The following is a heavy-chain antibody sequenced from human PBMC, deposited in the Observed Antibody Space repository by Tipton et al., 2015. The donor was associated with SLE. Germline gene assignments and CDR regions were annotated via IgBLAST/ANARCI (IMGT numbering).Heavy chain of an antibody. Sequence: TLSLTCTVSGASISSHYWSWIRQPPGMGLEWIGYMYYTGSAHYNPSLRNRVTMSLDTSKNQFSLKLSSVTAADTAVYYCARTNLQGSLVDWYFDLWGRGTLVTVSS. V-gene: IGHV4-59*11. D-gene: IGHD5-24*01. CDR1: GASISSHY. CDR2: MYYTGSA. J-gene: IGHJ2*01. CDR3: ARTNLQGSLVDWYFDL.